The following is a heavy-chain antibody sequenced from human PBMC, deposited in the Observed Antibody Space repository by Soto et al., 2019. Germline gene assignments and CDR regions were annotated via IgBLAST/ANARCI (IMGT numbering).Heavy chain of an antibody. CDR3: AGGVSSETSSLYLDAFDI. CDR1: GFSLGRYW. Sequence: ESVGGLVQPGGSLRHSCEASGFSLGRYWMTWVRQAPGKGLEGVANIKKDGSRTSYLDSVRGRFTISRDNVGNSLALQMDSLRAEDTGLYFCAGGVSSETSSLYLDAFDIWGQGTMVTVSS. V-gene: IGHV3-7*05. CDR2: IKKDGSRT. J-gene: IGHJ3*02. D-gene: IGHD2-2*01.